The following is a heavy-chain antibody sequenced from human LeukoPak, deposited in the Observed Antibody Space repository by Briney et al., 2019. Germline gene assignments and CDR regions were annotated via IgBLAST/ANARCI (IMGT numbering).Heavy chain of an antibody. CDR2: INSDGSST. D-gene: IGHD4-17*01. CDR3: AKGAYGDFD. V-gene: IGHV3-74*01. J-gene: IGHJ4*02. CDR1: GFTFDDYG. Sequence: TGGSLRLSCAASGFTFDDYGMSWVRQAPGKGLVWVSRINSDGSSTSYADSVKGRFTISRDNAKNTLYLQMNSLRAEDTAVYYCAKGAYGDFDWGQGTLVTVSS.